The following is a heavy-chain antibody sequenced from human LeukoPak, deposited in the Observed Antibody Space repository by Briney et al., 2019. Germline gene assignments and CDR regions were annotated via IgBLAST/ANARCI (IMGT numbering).Heavy chain of an antibody. CDR1: GFTFSSYS. J-gene: IGHJ4*02. D-gene: IGHD3-22*01. Sequence: GGSLRLSCAASGFTFSSYSMNWVRQAPGKELEWVSYISNRGTTIYYADSVKGRFTISRDNAKNSLYLQMNSLRAEDTAVYYCAAPLVVAADYWGQGTLVTVSS. CDR3: AAPLVVAADY. V-gene: IGHV3-48*04. CDR2: ISNRGTTI.